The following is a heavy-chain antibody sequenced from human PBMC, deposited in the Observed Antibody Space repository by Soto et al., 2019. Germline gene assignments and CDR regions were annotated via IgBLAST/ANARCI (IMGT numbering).Heavy chain of an antibody. CDR2: IWNDGSNE. D-gene: IGHD2-15*01. CDR3: ARDQTDSGGYSDS. J-gene: IGHJ4*02. Sequence: GGSLRLSCEASGFPFSSFGTHWVRQAPGKGLEWLAIIWNDGSNEYYADSVKGRFTISRDNSKNTVYLQVSNLRAEDTAVYFCARDQTDSGGYSDSWGQGTLVTSPQ. V-gene: IGHV3-33*01. CDR1: GFPFSSFG.